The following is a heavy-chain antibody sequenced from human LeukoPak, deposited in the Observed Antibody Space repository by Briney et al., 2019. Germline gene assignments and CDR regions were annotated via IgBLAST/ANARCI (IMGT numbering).Heavy chain of an antibody. J-gene: IGHJ4*02. CDR2: INPNRGGT. D-gene: IGHD3-10*01. CDR1: GYTFTAYD. V-gene: IGHV1-2*02. CDR3: ARTYYYGSGNIDY. Sequence: ASLKVSSTASGYTFTAYDMHWVRQAPGQGLEWMGWINPNRGGTNYAQKFQGRVTITRDTSISTAYMELSRLRSDDTAVYYCARTYYYGSGNIDYWGQGTLVTVSS.